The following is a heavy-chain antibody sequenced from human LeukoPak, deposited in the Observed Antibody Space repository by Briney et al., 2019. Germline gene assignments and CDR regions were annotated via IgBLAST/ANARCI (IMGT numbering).Heavy chain of an antibody. CDR2: INHSGST. D-gene: IGHD3-16*02. J-gene: IGHJ4*02. CDR3: ARGSYDYVWGSYRFRPFDY. V-gene: IGHV4-34*01. CDR1: GGSFSGYY. Sequence: PSETLSLTCAVYGGSFSGYYWSWIRQPPGKGLEWIGEINHSGSTNYNPSLKSRVTISVDTSKNQFSLKLSSVTAAGTAVYYCARGSYDYVWGSYRFRPFDYWGQGTLVTVSS.